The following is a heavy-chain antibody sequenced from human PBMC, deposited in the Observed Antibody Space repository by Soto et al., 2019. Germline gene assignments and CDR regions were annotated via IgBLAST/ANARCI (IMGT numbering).Heavy chain of an antibody. CDR2: ISGSGGST. Sequence: PGGSLRLSCAASGFTFSSYAMSWVRQAPGKGLEWVSAISGSGGSTYYADSVKGRFTISRDNSKNALYLQMNSLRAEDTAVYYCAKDGRRDGYNSVKLTLFDYWGQGTLVTVSS. CDR3: AKDGRRDGYNSVKLTLFDY. V-gene: IGHV3-23*01. CDR1: GFTFSSYA. J-gene: IGHJ4*02. D-gene: IGHD5-12*01.